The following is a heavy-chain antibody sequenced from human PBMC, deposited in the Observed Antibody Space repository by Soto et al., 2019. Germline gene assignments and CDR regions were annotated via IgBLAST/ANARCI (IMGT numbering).Heavy chain of an antibody. Sequence: QVQLQESGPGLVKPSETLSLTCTVSGGSISSYYWSWIRQPAGKGLEWIGRIYTSGSTNYNPSLKSRVTMSVDASKNQFSLKLSSVTAADTAVYYCARVEQWLTDSGFDYWGQGSLVTVSS. V-gene: IGHV4-4*07. CDR3: ARVEQWLTDSGFDY. J-gene: IGHJ4*02. CDR2: IYTSGST. D-gene: IGHD6-19*01. CDR1: GGSISSYY.